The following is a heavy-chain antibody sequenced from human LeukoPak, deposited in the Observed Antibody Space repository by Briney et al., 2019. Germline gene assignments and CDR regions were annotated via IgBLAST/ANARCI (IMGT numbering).Heavy chain of an antibody. V-gene: IGHV4-4*02. J-gene: IGHJ4*02. CDR3: ARWYSSSWYGSSLDY. CDR1: GGSISSSNW. D-gene: IGHD6-13*01. CDR2: IYHSGST. Sequence: PSETLSLTCAVSGGSISSSNWWSWVRQPPGKGLEWIGEIYHSGSTNYNPSLKSRVTISVDKSKNQFSLKLSSVTAADTAVYYCARWYSSSWYGSSLDYWGQGTLDTVSS.